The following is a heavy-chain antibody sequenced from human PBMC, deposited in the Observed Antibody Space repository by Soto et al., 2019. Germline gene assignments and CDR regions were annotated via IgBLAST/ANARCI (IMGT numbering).Heavy chain of an antibody. V-gene: IGHV4-39*01. CDR1: GASISGSYYF. D-gene: IGHD3-10*01. CDR2: VYSTGST. Sequence: SETLSLTCTVTGASISGSYYFWSWIRQPPGEGLEWLGYVYSTGSTYYNPSLKSRVTISVDKSKNQFSLKLNSVAAADTAFYYCATTRGLAVGGSFDYWGQGMLVTVSS. CDR3: ATTRGLAVGGSFDY. J-gene: IGHJ4*02.